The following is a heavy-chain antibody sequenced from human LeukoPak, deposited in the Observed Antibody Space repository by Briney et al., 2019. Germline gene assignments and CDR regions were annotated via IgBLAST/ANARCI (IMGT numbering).Heavy chain of an antibody. J-gene: IGHJ1*01. V-gene: IGHV5-51*01. CDR2: IYPGDFDT. D-gene: IGHD3-16*01. CDR1: GYSFTNYW. CDR3: ARAGQSGSYAGFSH. Sequence: GESLKISCKGSGYSFTNYWVAWVRQMPGKGLEWMGIIYPGDFDTRYSPSLQGQVTMSADKSISTAYLQLNNLKASDTAVYYCARAGQSGSYAGFSHWGQGTLVTVSS.